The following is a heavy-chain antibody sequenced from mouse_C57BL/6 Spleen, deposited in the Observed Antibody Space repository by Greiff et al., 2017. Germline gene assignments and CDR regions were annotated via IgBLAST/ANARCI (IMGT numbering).Heavy chain of an antibody. J-gene: IGHJ2*01. D-gene: IGHD1-1*01. CDR3: ARHLRGDY. CDR1: GFTFSDSG. Sequence: VQLKESGGGLVKPGGSLKLSCAASGFTFSDSGMHWVRQAPEKGLEWVAYISSGSSTIYYADTVKGRFTISRDNAKNTLFLQMTSLRSEDTAMYYCARHLRGDYWGQGTTLTVSS. CDR2: ISSGSSTI. V-gene: IGHV5-17*01.